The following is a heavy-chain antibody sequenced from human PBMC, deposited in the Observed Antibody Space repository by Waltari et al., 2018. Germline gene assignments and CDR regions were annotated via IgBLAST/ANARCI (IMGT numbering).Heavy chain of an antibody. J-gene: IGHJ6*02. V-gene: IGHV1-69*01. CDR3: ARDHYDILTGRDYYYGMDV. Sequence: QVQLVQSGAEVKKPGSSVKVSCKASGGTFSSYAISWVRKAPGQGLEWMGGIIPTLGPANYAQKFQGRVTITADESTSTAYMELSSLRSEDTAVYYCARDHYDILTGRDYYYGMDVWGQGTTVTVSS. D-gene: IGHD3-9*01. CDR2: IIPTLGPA. CDR1: GGTFSSYA.